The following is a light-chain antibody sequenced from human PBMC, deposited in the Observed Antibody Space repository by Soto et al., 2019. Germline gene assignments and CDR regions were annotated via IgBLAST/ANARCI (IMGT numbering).Light chain of an antibody. Sequence: EIVLTQSPATLSLSPGERATLSCRASQSVGSYLGWYQHKPGQAPRLLIYDASNRAPGIPARFSGSGSGTDFTLTISSLEPEDFAVYYCQQRYNWLTFGGGTKVEIK. CDR2: DAS. J-gene: IGKJ4*01. CDR3: QQRYNWLT. CDR1: QSVGSY. V-gene: IGKV3-11*01.